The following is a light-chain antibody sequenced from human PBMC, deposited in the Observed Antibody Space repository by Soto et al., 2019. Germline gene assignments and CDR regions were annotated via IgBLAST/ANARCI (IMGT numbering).Light chain of an antibody. CDR1: RSNIGTNT. CDR2: SNN. J-gene: IGLJ2*01. Sequence: QSVLTQPPSASGTPGQRVTISCSGRRSNIGTNTVNWYQHLPGTAPKLLIYSNNQRPSGVPDRFSGSKSGTSASLAISGLQSDDEADYYCAAWDDSLNGLVVFGGGTKLTVL. V-gene: IGLV1-44*01. CDR3: AAWDDSLNGLVV.